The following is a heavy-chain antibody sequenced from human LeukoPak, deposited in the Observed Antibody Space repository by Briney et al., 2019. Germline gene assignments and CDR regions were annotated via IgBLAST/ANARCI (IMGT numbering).Heavy chain of an antibody. J-gene: IGHJ4*02. CDR3: ARMTSYSSGCYFDY. Sequence: SETLSLTCTVTGVSISGYYWSWLRQPPGKGLEWLGFIYYSGTTNYNPSLKSRVTVSVDTSKNQFSLMPSSVTAADTAVYYCARMTSYSSGCYFDYWGQGTLVTVSS. D-gene: IGHD6-19*01. V-gene: IGHV4-59*01. CDR2: IYYSGTT. CDR1: GVSISGYY.